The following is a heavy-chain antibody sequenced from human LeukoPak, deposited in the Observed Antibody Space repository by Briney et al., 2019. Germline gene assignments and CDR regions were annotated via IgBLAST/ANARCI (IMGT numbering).Heavy chain of an antibody. CDR1: GGSISSSYYY. Sequence: SETLSLTCTISGGSISSSYYYWGWIRQPLGKGLDWIGSIYYSGSTYYNPSLKSRVTISVDTSKNQLSLKLSSVTAADTAVYYCARVGSSSWYYFDYWGQGTLVTVSS. CDR3: ARVGSSSWYYFDY. J-gene: IGHJ4*02. CDR2: IYYSGST. V-gene: IGHV4-39*07. D-gene: IGHD6-13*01.